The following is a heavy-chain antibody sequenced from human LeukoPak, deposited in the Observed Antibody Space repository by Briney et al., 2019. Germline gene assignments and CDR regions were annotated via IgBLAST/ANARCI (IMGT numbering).Heavy chain of an antibody. V-gene: IGHV3-21*01. CDR1: GFTFSSYS. Sequence: GGSLRLSCAASGFTFSSYSMNWVRQAPGKGLEWVSSISSSSSYIYYADSVKGRFTISRDNAKNSLYLQMNSLRAEDTAVYYCARDHGYSSSWYPYYFDYWGQGTLVTVSS. CDR3: ARDHGYSSSWYPYYFDY. D-gene: IGHD6-13*01. CDR2: ISSSSSYI. J-gene: IGHJ4*02.